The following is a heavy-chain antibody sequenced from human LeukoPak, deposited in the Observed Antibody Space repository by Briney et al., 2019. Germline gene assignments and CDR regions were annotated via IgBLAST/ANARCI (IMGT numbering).Heavy chain of an antibody. CDR2: ISSNGGST. CDR1: GFTFSSYA. J-gene: IGHJ5*02. V-gene: IGHV3-64*01. D-gene: IGHD2-15*01. Sequence: PGGSLRLSCAASGFTFSSYAMHWFRQAPGKGLEYVSAISSNGGSTYYANSVKGRFTISRDNSKNTLYLQMGSLRAEDMAVYYCARDREVAATPDGFDPWGQGTLVTVSS. CDR3: ARDREVAATPDGFDP.